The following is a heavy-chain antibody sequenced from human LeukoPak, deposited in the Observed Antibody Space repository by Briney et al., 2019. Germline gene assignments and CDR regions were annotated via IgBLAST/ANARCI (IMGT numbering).Heavy chain of an antibody. CDR1: GGTFSSYA. CDR2: IIPIFGTA. CDR3: ALTRGGYSISGYYMDV. Sequence: ASVKVSCKASGGTFSSYAISWVRQAPGQGLEWMGGIIPIFGTANYAQKFQGRVTITADESTSTAYMELSSLRSEDTAVYYCALTRGGYSISGYYMDVWGKGTTVTVSS. D-gene: IGHD4-23*01. J-gene: IGHJ6*03. V-gene: IGHV1-69*13.